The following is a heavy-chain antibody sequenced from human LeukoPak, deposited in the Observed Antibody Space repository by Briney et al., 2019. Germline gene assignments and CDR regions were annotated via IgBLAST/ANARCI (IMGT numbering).Heavy chain of an antibody. J-gene: IGHJ6*02. CDR1: GFTFSSYW. Sequence: GGSLRLSCAASGFTFSSYWMSWVRQAPGKGLEWVANIKQDGSEKYYVDSVKGRFTISRDNAKNSLYLQMNSPRAEDTAVYYCARDVLLITGTFYYYYYGMDVWGQGTTVTVSS. CDR2: IKQDGSEK. CDR3: ARDVLLITGTFYYYYYGMDV. D-gene: IGHD1-7*01. V-gene: IGHV3-7*01.